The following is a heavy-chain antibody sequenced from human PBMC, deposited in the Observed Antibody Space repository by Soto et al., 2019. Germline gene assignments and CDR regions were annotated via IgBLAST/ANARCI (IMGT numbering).Heavy chain of an antibody. J-gene: IGHJ6*02. CDR3: ARGGYGSGSYRLYYYYGMDV. Sequence: SETLSLTCAVYGGSFSGYYWSWIRQPPGKGLEWIGEINHSGSTNYNPSLKSRVTISVDTSKNQFSLKLSSVTAADTAVYYCARGGYGSGSYRLYYYYGMDVWGQGTTVTVSS. D-gene: IGHD3-10*01. V-gene: IGHV4-34*01. CDR2: INHSGST. CDR1: GGSFSGYY.